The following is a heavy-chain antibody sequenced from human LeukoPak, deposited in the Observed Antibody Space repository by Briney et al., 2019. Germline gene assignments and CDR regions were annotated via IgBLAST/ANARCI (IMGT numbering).Heavy chain of an antibody. J-gene: IGHJ4*02. CDR2: IRYDGSNK. CDR3: TLAPELRFLEWFDY. CDR1: GFTFSSYG. Sequence: GGSLRLSCAASGFTFSSYGMHWVRQAPGKGLEWVAFIRYDGSNKYYADSVKGRFTISRDDSKNTLYLQMNSLKTEDTAVYYCTLAPELRFLEWFDYWGQGTLVTVSS. V-gene: IGHV3-30*02. D-gene: IGHD3-3*01.